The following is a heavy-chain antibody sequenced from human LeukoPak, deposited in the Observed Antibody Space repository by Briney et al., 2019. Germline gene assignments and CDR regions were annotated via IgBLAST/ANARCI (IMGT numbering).Heavy chain of an antibody. Sequence: RTSETLSLTCTVSGGSISSYYWSWIRQPAGKGLEWIGRIYTSGSTNYNPSLKSRVTMSVDTSKNQFSLKLNSVTAADTAVYYCAKSNGYGLIDIWGRGTMVTVSS. D-gene: IGHD3-22*01. J-gene: IGHJ3*02. V-gene: IGHV4-4*07. CDR2: IYTSGST. CDR3: AKSNGYGLIDI. CDR1: GGSISSYY.